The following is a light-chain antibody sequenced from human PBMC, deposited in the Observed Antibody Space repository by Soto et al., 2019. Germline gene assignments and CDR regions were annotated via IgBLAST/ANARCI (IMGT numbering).Light chain of an antibody. CDR2: EVN. J-gene: IGLJ2*01. Sequence: QSALTQPPSASGSPGQSVTISCTGTSSDIGGYNYVSWYQQHPGKAPKLMIYEVNMRPSGVPDRFSAFKSGNTASLTVSGLQAEDEADYYCSSYAGSNRRIFGGGTKVTVL. CDR3: SSYAGSNRRI. V-gene: IGLV2-8*01. CDR1: SSDIGGYNY.